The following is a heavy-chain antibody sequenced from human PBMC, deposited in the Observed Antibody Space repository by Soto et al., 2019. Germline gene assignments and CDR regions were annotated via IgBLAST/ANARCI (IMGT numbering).Heavy chain of an antibody. V-gene: IGHV4-31*03. CDR2: LYYSGST. D-gene: IGHD1-20*01. CDR1: GGSISSGGYY. CDR3: AREGPPYNRNYFDY. Sequence: QVQLQESGPGLVKPSQTLSLTCTVSGGSISSGGYYWSWIRQHPGKGLEWIGYLYYSGSTYYNPSLKSRVTISVDTSKTQFSLKLSSVTAADTAVYYCAREGPPYNRNYFDYWGQVTLVTVSS. J-gene: IGHJ4*02.